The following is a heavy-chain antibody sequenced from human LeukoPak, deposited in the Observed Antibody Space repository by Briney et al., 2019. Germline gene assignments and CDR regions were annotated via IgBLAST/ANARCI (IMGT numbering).Heavy chain of an antibody. CDR3: ARDVSGFPVSYSSGWYRNRYFDY. D-gene: IGHD6-19*01. V-gene: IGHV1-18*01. J-gene: IGHJ4*02. Sequence: ASVTVSCKASGYTFTIYGISWVRQAPGQGLEWMGWISAYNGNTNYAQKLQGRVTMTTDTSTSTAYMELRSLRSDDTAVYYCARDVSGFPVSYSSGWYRNRYFDYWGQGTLVTVSS. CDR2: ISAYNGNT. CDR1: GYTFTIYG.